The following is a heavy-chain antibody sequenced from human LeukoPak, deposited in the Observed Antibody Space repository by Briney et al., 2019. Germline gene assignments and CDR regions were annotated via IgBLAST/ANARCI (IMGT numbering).Heavy chain of an antibody. CDR3: AKNSGEYHLYRYMDD. CDR2: IISSGGNT. CDR1: GFTFSSYA. D-gene: IGHD2-2*01. Sequence: GRSLRLSCAASGFTFSSYAMSWVRQAPGKGLEWVSAIISSGGNTYSADSVKGRFTISRDNSKNTLYLQMNSLRAEDTAVYYCAKNSGEYHLYRYMDDWGKGTTVTVSS. V-gene: IGHV3-23*01. J-gene: IGHJ6*03.